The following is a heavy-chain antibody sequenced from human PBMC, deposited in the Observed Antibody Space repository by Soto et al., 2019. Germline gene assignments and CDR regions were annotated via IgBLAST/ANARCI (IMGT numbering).Heavy chain of an antibody. J-gene: IGHJ6*02. Sequence: QVTLKESGPVLVKPTETLTLTCTVSGFSLSDADVGVAWIRQPPGKALEWLAHILSNDEEVFSSSLRTRLTISKDTSRSQVFLTMANMEPVDTATYYCARIRGYCSGGSCYFYYFAMDVWGQGTTVTVS. D-gene: IGHD2-15*01. CDR2: ILSNDEE. CDR1: GFSLSDADVG. V-gene: IGHV2-26*01. CDR3: ARIRGYCSGGSCYFYYFAMDV.